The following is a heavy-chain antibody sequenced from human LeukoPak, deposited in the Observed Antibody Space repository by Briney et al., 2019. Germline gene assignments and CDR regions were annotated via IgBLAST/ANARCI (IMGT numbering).Heavy chain of an antibody. Sequence: GASVKVSCKASGYTFTGYYMHWVRQAPGQGLEWMGWINPNSGGTNYAQKFRGRVTITRDTSIGTAYMELSSLISDDTAVYFCASTTMRPYYMDVWGKGTTVTVSS. CDR1: GYTFTGYY. CDR3: ASTTMRPYYMDV. D-gene: IGHD3-22*01. J-gene: IGHJ6*03. CDR2: INPNSGGT. V-gene: IGHV1-2*02.